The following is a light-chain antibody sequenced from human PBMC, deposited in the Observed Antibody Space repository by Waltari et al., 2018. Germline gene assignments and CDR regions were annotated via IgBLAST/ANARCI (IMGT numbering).Light chain of an antibody. Sequence: EIVLTQSPATLSLSPGERATLSCRASQSISIYLAWYQQKAGQAPRLLIYDASTRATGVADRFAGRGSGTDFTLTISSLEPEDFAVDYCHQRNSWPLTFGGGTRVDIK. J-gene: IGKJ4*01. CDR3: HQRNSWPLT. CDR2: DAS. V-gene: IGKV3-11*01. CDR1: QSISIY.